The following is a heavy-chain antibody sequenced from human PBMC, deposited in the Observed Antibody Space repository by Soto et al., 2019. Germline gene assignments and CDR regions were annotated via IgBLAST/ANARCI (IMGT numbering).Heavy chain of an antibody. CDR2: INHSGST. V-gene: IGHV4-34*01. CDR3: ARGNDYGDYDY. Sequence: NPSETLSLTCTVYGGSFCGYYWSWIRQPPGKGLEWIGEINHSGSTNYNPSLKSRVTISVDTSKNQFSLKLSSVTAADTAVYYCARGNDYGDYDYWGQGTLVTVSS. D-gene: IGHD4-17*01. CDR1: GGSFCGYY. J-gene: IGHJ4*02.